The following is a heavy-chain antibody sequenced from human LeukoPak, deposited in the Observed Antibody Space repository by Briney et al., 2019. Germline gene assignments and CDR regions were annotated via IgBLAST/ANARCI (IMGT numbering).Heavy chain of an antibody. CDR2: ISSNGGST. D-gene: IGHD3-16*01. J-gene: IGHJ3*02. CDR3: AREVGGSAFDI. Sequence: GGSLRLSCAASGFTFSSYAMHWVRQAPGKGLEYVSAISSNGGSTYYANSVKDRFTISRDNSKNTLYLQMGSLRPEDMAVYYCAREVGGSAFDIWGQGTMVTVSS. V-gene: IGHV3-64*01. CDR1: GFTFSSYA.